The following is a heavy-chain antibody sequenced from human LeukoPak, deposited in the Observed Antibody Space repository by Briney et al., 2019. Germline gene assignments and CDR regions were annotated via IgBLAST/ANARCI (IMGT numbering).Heavy chain of an antibody. J-gene: IGHJ6*04. CDR3: ARGLGKVVVVPAAMMDV. Sequence: PSETLSLTCAVYGGSFSGYYWSWIRQPPGKGLELIGEINHSGSTNYNPSLKSRVTISVDTSKNQFSLKLSSVTAADTAVYYCARGLGKVVVVPAAMMDVWGKGTTVTVSS. CDR2: INHSGST. CDR1: GGSFSGYY. V-gene: IGHV4-34*01. D-gene: IGHD2-2*01.